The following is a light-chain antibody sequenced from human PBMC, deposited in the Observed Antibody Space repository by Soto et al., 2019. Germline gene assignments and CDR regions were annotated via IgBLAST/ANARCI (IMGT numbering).Light chain of an antibody. V-gene: IGKV3-20*01. Sequence: EIVLTQSPGTLSLSPGERATLPCRASQSVSTNYLAWYQQKPGQAPRLLIYGASDRATGIPDRFSGSGSGTDFTLTISRLEPEDFAVYYCEQYGSTPFTFGPGTKVDI. J-gene: IGKJ3*01. CDR1: QSVSTNY. CDR2: GAS. CDR3: EQYGSTPFT.